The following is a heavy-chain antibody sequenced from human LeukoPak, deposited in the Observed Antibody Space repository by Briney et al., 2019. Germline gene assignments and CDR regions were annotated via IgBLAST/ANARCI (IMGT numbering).Heavy chain of an antibody. CDR2: INHSGST. D-gene: IGHD6-19*01. V-gene: IGHV4-34*01. CDR1: GGSFSGYY. CDR3: ASKSSGWFFDY. Sequence: SETLSLTCAVYGGSFSGYYWSWIRQPPGKGLEWIGEINHSGSTNYNPSLKSRVTISVDTSKNHFSLKLSSVTAADTAVYYCASKSSGWFFDYWGQGTLVTVSS. J-gene: IGHJ4*02.